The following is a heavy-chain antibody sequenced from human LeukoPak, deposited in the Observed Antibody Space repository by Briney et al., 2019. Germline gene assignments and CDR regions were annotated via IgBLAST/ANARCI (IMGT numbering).Heavy chain of an antibody. D-gene: IGHD6-19*01. CDR2: ISGSGGST. J-gene: IGHJ4*02. V-gene: IGHV3-23*01. CDR3: AKAGIAVAGSPSRRGDGY. CDR1: GFTFSSYE. Sequence: GGSLRLSCAASGFTFSSYEMNWVRQAPGKGLEWVSGISGSGGSTYYADSVKGRFTISRDNSKNTLYLQMNSLRAEDTAVYYCAKAGIAVAGSPSRRGDGYWGQGTLVTVSS.